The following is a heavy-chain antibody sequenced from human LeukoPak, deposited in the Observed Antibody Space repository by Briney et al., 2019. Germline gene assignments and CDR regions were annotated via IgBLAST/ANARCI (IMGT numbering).Heavy chain of an antibody. Sequence: ASVKVSCKASGYTFTSYDINRGRQATGQGREWMGWMNPNSVSTGYTQRVQGRVTITSYTSITAAYMELSSVRSEDRAVYYCARGPVRGVILGYYMDVWGKGTTVTVSS. D-gene: IGHD3-10*01. CDR1: GYTFTSYD. CDR2: MNPNSVST. J-gene: IGHJ6*03. CDR3: ARGPVRGVILGYYMDV. V-gene: IGHV1-8*03.